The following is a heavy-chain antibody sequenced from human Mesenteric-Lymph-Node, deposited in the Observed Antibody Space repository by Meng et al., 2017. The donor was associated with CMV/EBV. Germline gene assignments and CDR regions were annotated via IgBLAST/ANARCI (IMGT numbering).Heavy chain of an antibody. J-gene: IGHJ5*02. D-gene: IGHD6-13*01. CDR1: GYSFTGYA. CDR2: ISPNTGDT. Sequence: QVQLVQSGAEGKKPGAPVKVSCKAFGYSFTGYAIHWVRQAPGQGLEWMGRISPNTGDTIYEENFQGRVTMTRDTSINTAYMELSSLTSDDTAVYYCGRGQQTFDPWGQGTLVTVSS. CDR3: GRGQQTFDP. V-gene: IGHV1-2*06.